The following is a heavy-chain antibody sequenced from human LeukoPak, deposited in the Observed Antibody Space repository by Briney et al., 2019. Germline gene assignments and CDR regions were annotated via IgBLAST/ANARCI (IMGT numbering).Heavy chain of an antibody. J-gene: IGHJ4*02. V-gene: IGHV3-30-3*02. CDR3: AKQKAPSSSWSYYFDY. Sequence: PGGSLRLSCAASGFAFSSYAMHWVRQAPGKGLEWVALISNDGRNKYHADSVKGRFTISRDNSKNTVYLQMNSLRAEDTAVYYCAKQKAPSSSWSYYFDYWGQGTLVTVSS. CDR2: ISNDGRNK. CDR1: GFAFSSYA. D-gene: IGHD6-13*01.